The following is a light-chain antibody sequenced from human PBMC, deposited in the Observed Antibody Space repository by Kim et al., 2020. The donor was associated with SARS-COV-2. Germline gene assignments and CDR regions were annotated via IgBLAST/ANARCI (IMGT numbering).Light chain of an antibody. CDR2: NVR. Sequence: GQSITISCSGTSSNVGGYTDVSWYQQHPAKAPHLIIYNVRHRPAGVSNCFSGSKAATTASLTISGLQAEDEDDYYCSSHTSSHTVVFGGGTQLTVL. CDR3: SSHTSSHTVV. V-gene: IGLV2-14*03. J-gene: IGLJ2*01. CDR1: SSNVGGYTD.